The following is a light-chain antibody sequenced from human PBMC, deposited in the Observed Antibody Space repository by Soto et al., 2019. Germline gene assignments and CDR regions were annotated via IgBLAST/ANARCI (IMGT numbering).Light chain of an antibody. Sequence: DIQMTQSPSTLSASVGDRINITCRSSQRVSRRLAWYQQKPGKAPKLLIYDASSLESGVPSRFSGRESGTEFTLTISSLQPDDCATYYCHTYNSYSLHTFGQGTKVDIK. CDR2: DAS. V-gene: IGKV1-5*01. CDR1: QRVSRR. J-gene: IGKJ2*01. CDR3: HTYNSYSLHT.